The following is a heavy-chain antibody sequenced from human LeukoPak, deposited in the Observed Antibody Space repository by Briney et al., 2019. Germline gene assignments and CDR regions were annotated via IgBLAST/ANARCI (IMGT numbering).Heavy chain of an antibody. V-gene: IGHV1-18*01. J-gene: IGHJ6*03. CDR3: ARDSRKNGHNYYYYYMDV. Sequence: GASVKVSCKASGYTFTSYGISWVRQAPGQGLEWMGWISAYNGNTNYAQKLQGRVTMTTDTSTSTAYMELRSLRSDDTAVYYCARDSRKNGHNYYYYYMDVWGKGTTVTISS. CDR1: GYTFTSYG. D-gene: IGHD3-3*01. CDR2: ISAYNGNT.